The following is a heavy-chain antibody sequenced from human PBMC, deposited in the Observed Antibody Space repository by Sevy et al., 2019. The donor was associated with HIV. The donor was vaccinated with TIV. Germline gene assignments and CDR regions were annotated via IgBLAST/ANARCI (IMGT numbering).Heavy chain of an antibody. Sequence: ASVKVSCKASGYTFASNGISWVRQAPGQGLEWMGWIGIYNANAKSAQKFQGRVTMTTDTSTSTAYMELGSLRSDDTAVYYCARVPTSYYGSATYFDYWGQGTLVTVSS. CDR3: ARVPTSYYGSATYFDY. J-gene: IGHJ4*02. CDR2: IGIYNANA. CDR1: GYTFASNG. V-gene: IGHV1-18*01. D-gene: IGHD3-10*01.